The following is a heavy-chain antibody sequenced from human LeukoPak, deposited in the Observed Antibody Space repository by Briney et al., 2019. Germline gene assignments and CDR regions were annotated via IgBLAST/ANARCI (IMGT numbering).Heavy chain of an antibody. J-gene: IGHJ5*02. V-gene: IGHV3-23*01. CDR3: ARVFYGSGSYSKPNWFDP. CDR2: ISDSGSTA. Sequence: PGGSLRLSCGASGFSFSNYAMTWVRQAPGKGLEWVSGISDSGSTAFCADSVKGRFTISRDNSKNTLYLQMNSLRAEDTAVYYCARVFYGSGSYSKPNWFDPWGQGTLVTVSS. CDR1: GFSFSNYA. D-gene: IGHD3-10*01.